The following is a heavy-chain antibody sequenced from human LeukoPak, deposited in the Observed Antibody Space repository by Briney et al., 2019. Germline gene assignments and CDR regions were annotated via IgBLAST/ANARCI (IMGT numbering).Heavy chain of an antibody. V-gene: IGHV3-21*06. CDR1: VLTFSTSG. J-gene: IGHJ4*02. Sequence: GGSLRLSCTTSVLTFSTSGFNWVRQAPGKGLEWVASIGPTGFDRYHADSIKGRFTISRDNANNFLYLQMDSLRADDTAVYYCATETNGRHYDYWGQGTLLTVSS. CDR2: IGPTGFDR. D-gene: IGHD1-14*01. CDR3: ATETNGRHYDY.